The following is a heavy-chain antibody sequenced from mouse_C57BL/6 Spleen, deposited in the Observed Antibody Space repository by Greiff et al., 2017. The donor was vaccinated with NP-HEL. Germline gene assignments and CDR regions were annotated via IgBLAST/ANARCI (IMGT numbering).Heavy chain of an antibody. CDR1: GFTFSSYT. J-gene: IGHJ1*03. V-gene: IGHV5-9*01. D-gene: IGHD1-1*01. CDR2: ISGGGGNT. CDR3: ARGTGVAHFDV. Sequence: EVMLVESGGGLVQPGGSLKLSCAASGFTFSSYTMSWVRQTPEKRLEWVATISGGGGNTYYPDCVKGRFIISRDTAKHTLYLQMSSQRSEYTALYYCARGTGVAHFDVWGTGTTVTVSS.